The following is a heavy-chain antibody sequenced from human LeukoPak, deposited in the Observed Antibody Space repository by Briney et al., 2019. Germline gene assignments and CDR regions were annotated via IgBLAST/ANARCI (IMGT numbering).Heavy chain of an antibody. Sequence: ASVKVSCKASGGTFSSYAISWARQAPGQGLEWMGGIIPIFGTANYAQKFQGRVTITADESTSTAYMELSSLRSEDTAVYYCASPRGYDFWSGFLVSWGQGTLVTVSS. CDR3: ASPRGYDFWSGFLVS. CDR2: IIPIFGTA. J-gene: IGHJ4*02. V-gene: IGHV1-69*13. D-gene: IGHD3-3*01. CDR1: GGTFSSYA.